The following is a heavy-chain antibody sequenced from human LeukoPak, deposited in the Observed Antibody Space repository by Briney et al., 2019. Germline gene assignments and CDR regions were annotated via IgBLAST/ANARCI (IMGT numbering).Heavy chain of an antibody. J-gene: IGHJ4*02. Sequence: ASVKVSCKASGYTFTSYGISWVRQAPGQGLEWMGWINPNSGGTNYAQKFQGRVTMTRDTSISTAYMELSRLRSDDTAVYYCARDLGYCSGGSCYPNPHFDYWGQGTLVTVSS. CDR1: GYTFTSYG. CDR3: ARDLGYCSGGSCYPNPHFDY. D-gene: IGHD2-15*01. CDR2: INPNSGGT. V-gene: IGHV1-2*02.